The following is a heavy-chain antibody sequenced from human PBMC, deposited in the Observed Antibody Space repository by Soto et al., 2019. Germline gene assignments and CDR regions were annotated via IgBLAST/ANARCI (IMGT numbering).Heavy chain of an antibody. J-gene: IGHJ6*02. Sequence: VKVSCKASGYTFTSYGISWVRQAPGHGLEWMGWIGTYNGNTDYAHTVQGRVAMTTDPSTSTVYMELGSLRSDDTAVYYCSRVRAELGDCSGASCLPFQYGTDVWGQGTTVTVSS. CDR1: GYTFTSYG. CDR3: SRVRAELGDCSGASCLPFQYGTDV. D-gene: IGHD2-15*01. CDR2: IGTYNGNT. V-gene: IGHV1-18*01.